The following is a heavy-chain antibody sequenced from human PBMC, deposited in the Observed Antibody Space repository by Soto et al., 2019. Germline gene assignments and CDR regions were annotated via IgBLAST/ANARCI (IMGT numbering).Heavy chain of an antibody. Sequence: EVQLLESGGGLVQPGGSLRLSCAASGFTFSSYAMSWVRQAPGKGLEWVSAISGSGGSTYYADSVKGRFAISRDNSKNTLYLQMNSLRAEDTAVYYCAGHIAAAAPYYYGMDVWGQGTTVTVSS. D-gene: IGHD6-13*01. CDR3: AGHIAAAAPYYYGMDV. CDR2: ISGSGGST. J-gene: IGHJ6*02. CDR1: GFTFSSYA. V-gene: IGHV3-23*01.